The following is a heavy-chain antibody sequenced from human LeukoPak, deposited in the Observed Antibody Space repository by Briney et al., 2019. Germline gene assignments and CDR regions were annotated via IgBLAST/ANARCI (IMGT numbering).Heavy chain of an antibody. Sequence: GGSLRLSCAASGFTFSSNWMHWVRQAPGKGLVWVSRINEDGSTTNYADSVKGRSTSFRDNAKNTLYLQMNSLRAEDTAVYYCARDLGFSYGYGRANYYYYGMDVWGQGTTVTVSS. CDR2: INEDGSTT. V-gene: IGHV3-74*01. J-gene: IGHJ6*02. CDR3: ARDLGFSYGYGRANYYYYGMDV. D-gene: IGHD5-18*01. CDR1: GFTFSSNW.